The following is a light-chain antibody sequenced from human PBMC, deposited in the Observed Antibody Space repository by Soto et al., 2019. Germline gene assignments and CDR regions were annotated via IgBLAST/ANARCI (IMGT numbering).Light chain of an antibody. V-gene: IGKV3-11*01. CDR2: DAS. J-gene: IGKJ5*01. Sequence: EIVLTQSPATLSLSPGERATLSCRASQSVSSDLAWYQQKPGQAPRLLIYDASNRATGIPARFSGSGSGTDFTLTISSLEPEDFAVYYCQQYNNWPPDPTFGQGTRLEIK. CDR3: QQYNNWPPDPT. CDR1: QSVSSD.